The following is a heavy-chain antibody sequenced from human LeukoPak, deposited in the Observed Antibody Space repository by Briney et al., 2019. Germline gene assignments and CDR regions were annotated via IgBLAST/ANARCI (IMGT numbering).Heavy chain of an antibody. D-gene: IGHD3-10*01. CDR1: AYSSTSYS. J-gene: IGHJ4*02. CDR3: ARHGSGESFDY. Sequence: GVALHIYCPGSAYSSTSYSTPWVRHIRGKGLEWMGIIYPGDSDTRYSPSFQGQVTISADKSISTAYLQWSSLKASDTAMYYCARHGSGESFDYWGQGTLVTVSS. CDR2: IYPGDSDT. V-gene: IGHV5-51*01.